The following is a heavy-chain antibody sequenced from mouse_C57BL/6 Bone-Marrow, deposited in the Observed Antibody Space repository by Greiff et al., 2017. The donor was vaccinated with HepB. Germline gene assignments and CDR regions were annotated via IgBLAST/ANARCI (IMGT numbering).Heavy chain of an antibody. J-gene: IGHJ1*03. Sequence: EVQLQQSGPELVKPGASVKISCKASGYAFSSSWMNWVKQRPGKGLEWIGWIDPENGDTEYASKFQGKATITADTSSNTAYLQLSSLTSEDTAVYYCTTYRYWGTGTTVTVSS. CDR2: IDPENGDT. CDR3: TTYRY. D-gene: IGHD1-1*01. V-gene: IGHV14-4*01. CDR1: GYAFSSSW.